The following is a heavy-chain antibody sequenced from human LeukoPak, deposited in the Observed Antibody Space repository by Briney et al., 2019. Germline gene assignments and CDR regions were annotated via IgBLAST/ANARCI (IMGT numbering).Heavy chain of an antibody. V-gene: IGHV3-30*18. CDR1: GFTFSSYG. CDR2: ISYDGSNK. Sequence: PGGSLRLSCAASGFTFSSYGMHWVRQAPGKGLEWVAVISYDGSNKYYADSVKGRFTISRDNSKNTLYLQMNSLRAEDTAVYYCAKVGIGLAHTDYWGQGTLVTVSS. D-gene: IGHD6-13*01. J-gene: IGHJ4*02. CDR3: AKVGIGLAHTDY.